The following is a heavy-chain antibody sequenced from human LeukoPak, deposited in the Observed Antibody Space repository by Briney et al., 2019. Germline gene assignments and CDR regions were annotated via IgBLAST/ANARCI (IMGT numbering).Heavy chain of an antibody. J-gene: IGHJ5*02. D-gene: IGHD3-10*01. Sequence: GGSLRLSCAASGFTFSGYAMSWVRQAPGKGLEWASAISGSGGSTYYADSVKGRFTISRDNSKNTLYLQMNSLRAEDTAVYYCARYIMVRGGKANWFDPWGQGTLVTVSS. CDR1: GFTFSGYA. CDR3: ARYIMVRGGKANWFDP. CDR2: ISGSGGST. V-gene: IGHV3-23*01.